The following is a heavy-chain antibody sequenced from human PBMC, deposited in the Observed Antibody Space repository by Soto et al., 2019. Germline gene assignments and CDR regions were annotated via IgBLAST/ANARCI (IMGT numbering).Heavy chain of an antibody. CDR3: ARAGRGSGWYKGYYYYGMDV. V-gene: IGHV3-66*01. CDR1: GFTVSSNY. J-gene: IGHJ6*02. D-gene: IGHD6-19*01. CDR2: IYSGGST. Sequence: WGSLRLSCAASGFTVSSNYMSWVRQAPGKGLEWVSVIYSGGSTYYADSVKGRFTISRDNSKNTLYLQMNSLRAEDTAVYYCARAGRGSGWYKGYYYYGMDVWGQGTTVTVPS.